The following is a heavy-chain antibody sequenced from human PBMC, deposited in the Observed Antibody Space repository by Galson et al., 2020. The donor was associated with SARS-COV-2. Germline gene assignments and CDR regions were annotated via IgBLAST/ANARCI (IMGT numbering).Heavy chain of an antibody. J-gene: IGHJ4*02. CDR1: GFTFDDYG. CDR2: INWNGGST. D-gene: IGHD5-18*01. V-gene: IGHV3-20*01. CDR3: ARRIPGDDYFDL. Sequence: GGSLRLSCAASGFTFDDYGMIWVRQAPGKGLEWVSSINWNGGSTAYADSVQGRFTISRDNAKHSIFLQMNSLGDEDTALYHCARRIPGDDYFDLWGQGTLVTVSS.